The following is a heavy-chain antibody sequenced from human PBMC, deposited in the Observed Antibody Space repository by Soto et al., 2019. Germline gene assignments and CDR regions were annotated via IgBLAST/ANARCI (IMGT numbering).Heavy chain of an antibody. Sequence: SVKVSCKASGGTFSNSVISWVRQAPGQGLEWMGGSIPIFGTANYAQKFQGRVTIIADESTSTAYMEVTSLRSEEKAVYYCARAPILFGVNPYENYFAFWGQGTLGTVS. CDR1: GGTFSNSV. J-gene: IGHJ4*02. V-gene: IGHV1-69*13. CDR3: ARAPILFGVNPYENYFAF. CDR2: SIPIFGTA. D-gene: IGHD3-3*01.